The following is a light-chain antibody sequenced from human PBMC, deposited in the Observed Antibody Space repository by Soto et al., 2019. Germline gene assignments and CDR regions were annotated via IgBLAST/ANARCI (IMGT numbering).Light chain of an antibody. V-gene: IGKV3-20*01. CDR2: GAS. J-gene: IGKJ2*01. CDR1: ESVSSNY. Sequence: IVLTQFPGTLSLSPGERATLSCRASESVSSNYLAWYQQRPGQAPRLLIYGASSRATGIPDRFSGGGSGTDFTLTIISLQPEDFATYYCQESFRPLYTFGRGTMLDI. CDR3: QESFRPLYT.